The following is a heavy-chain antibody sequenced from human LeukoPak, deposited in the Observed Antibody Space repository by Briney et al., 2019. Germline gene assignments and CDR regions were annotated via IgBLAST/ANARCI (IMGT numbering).Heavy chain of an antibody. Sequence: PGRSLRLSCAASGFTFSNYAMHWVRQAPGKGLEWVSAISGGGGSTYYADSVKGRFTISRDNSKNTLYLQMNSLRAEDTAVYYCAKGGQWELPFDYWGQGTLVTVSS. D-gene: IGHD1-26*01. CDR2: ISGGGGST. V-gene: IGHV3-23*01. J-gene: IGHJ4*02. CDR1: GFTFSNYA. CDR3: AKGGQWELPFDY.